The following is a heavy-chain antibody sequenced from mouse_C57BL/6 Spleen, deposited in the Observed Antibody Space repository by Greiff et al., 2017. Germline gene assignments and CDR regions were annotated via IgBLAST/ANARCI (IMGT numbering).Heavy chain of an antibody. V-gene: IGHV7-3*01. J-gene: IGHJ4*01. CDR2: IRNKANGYAT. D-gene: IGHD1-1*01. CDR1: GFTFTDYY. Sequence: EVQVVESGGGLVQPGGSLSLSCAASGFTFTDYYMSWVRQPPGKALEWLGFIRNKANGYATEYSASVKGRFTISRDNSQSILYLQMNALRAEDSATYYCARVVPYAMDYWGQGTSVTVSS. CDR3: ARVVPYAMDY.